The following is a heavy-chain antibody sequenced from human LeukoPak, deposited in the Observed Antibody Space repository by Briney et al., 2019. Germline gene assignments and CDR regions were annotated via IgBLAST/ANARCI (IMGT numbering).Heavy chain of an antibody. CDR1: GGSIIGYY. J-gene: IGHJ4*02. Sequence: SETLSLTCTVSGGSIIGYYWSWIRQPPGKGLEWIGYIHYSGSSNYNPSLQSRVTISLDTSRGHFSLKLSSATAADTAVYYCARGERLGPDFWGQGTLVTVSS. D-gene: IGHD1-1*01. V-gene: IGHV4-59*01. CDR3: ARGERLGPDF. CDR2: IHYSGSS.